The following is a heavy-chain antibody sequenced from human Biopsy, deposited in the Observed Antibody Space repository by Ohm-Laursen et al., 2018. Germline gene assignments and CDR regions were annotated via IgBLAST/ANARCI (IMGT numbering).Heavy chain of an antibody. D-gene: IGHD3-9*01. CDR3: ARVPAYPSIDGYYGLDL. V-gene: IGHV1-2*02. Sequence: ASVNVSCNASGYTFAGYYLHWVRQAPGHDLEWMGWITPNSGNANYAQSFQGRLTVTRDTSISTAYMELTSLTFDDTAIYYCARVPAYPSIDGYYGLDLWGQGTTVIVSS. CDR2: ITPNSGNA. J-gene: IGHJ6*02. CDR1: GYTFAGYY.